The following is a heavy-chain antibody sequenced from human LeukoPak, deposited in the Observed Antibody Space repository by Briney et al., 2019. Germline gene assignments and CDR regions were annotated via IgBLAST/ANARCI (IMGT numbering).Heavy chain of an antibody. CDR2: ISGSGGST. CDR1: GFTFSSYA. V-gene: IGHV3-23*01. D-gene: IGHD6-6*01. J-gene: IGHJ4*02. CDR3: ARDYRSSSGIGFDY. Sequence: GGSLRLSCAASGFTFSSYAMSWVRQAPGKGLEWVSAISGSGGSTYYADSVKGRFTISRDNSKNTLYLQMNSLRDEDTAVYYCARDYRSSSGIGFDYWGQGTLVTVSS.